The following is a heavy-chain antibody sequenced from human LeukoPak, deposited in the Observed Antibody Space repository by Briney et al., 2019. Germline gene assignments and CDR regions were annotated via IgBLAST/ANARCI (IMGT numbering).Heavy chain of an antibody. V-gene: IGHV1-69*08. Sequence: SVKVSCKVSGGTFGSYTINWVRQAPGQGLEWMGRSVPIFDTTNYARYFQGRVTITADKSTTTVYMELTSLRSDDTAVYYCSGDLHWHHDSWGQGTLVTVSS. J-gene: IGHJ5*02. CDR2: SVPIFDTT. CDR3: SGDLHWHHDS. D-gene: IGHD3-16*01. CDR1: GGTFGSYT.